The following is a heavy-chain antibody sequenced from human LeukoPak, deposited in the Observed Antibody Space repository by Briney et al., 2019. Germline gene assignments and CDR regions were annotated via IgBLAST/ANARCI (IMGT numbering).Heavy chain of an antibody. V-gene: IGHV1-69*06. CDR1: GGTFSSFG. D-gene: IGHD7-27*01. CDR2: TIPIFGAK. Sequence: SVKVSCKASGGTFSSFGITWVRQAPGQGLEWMGGTIPIFGAKHFAQKFRGRVTVTADNSTTTTYMELSSLRFEDTALYYCASYSNWGDFDSWGQGTLVTVSS. CDR3: ASYSNWGDFDS. J-gene: IGHJ4*02.